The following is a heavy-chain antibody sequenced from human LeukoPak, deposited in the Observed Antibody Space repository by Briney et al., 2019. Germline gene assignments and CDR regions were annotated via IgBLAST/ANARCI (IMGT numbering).Heavy chain of an antibody. V-gene: IGHV3-21*01. CDR3: AREMRGDQP. CDR2: ISSSYI. Sequence: TGGSLRLSCAASGFTFSSYSMNWVRQAPGKGLEWVSSISSSYIYYADSVKGRFTISRDNAKNSLYLQMNSLRAEDTAVYYCAREMRGDQPWGQGTLVTVSS. J-gene: IGHJ5*02. CDR1: GFTFSSYS. D-gene: IGHD2-21*02.